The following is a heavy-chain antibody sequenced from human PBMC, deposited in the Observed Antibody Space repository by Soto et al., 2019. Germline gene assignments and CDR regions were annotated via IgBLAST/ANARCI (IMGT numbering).Heavy chain of an antibody. Sequence: QVQLVQSGAEVKKPGSSVKVSCKASGGTFSSYAISWVRQAPGQGLEWMGGIIPISGTANYAQKFQGRVTITADESTSTAYTELSSLRSEDTAVYYCARSQGSTTSLEIYYYYYYGMDVWVQGTTVTVSS. V-gene: IGHV1-69*01. CDR3: ARSQGSTTSLEIYYYYYYGMDV. J-gene: IGHJ6*02. CDR2: IIPISGTA. D-gene: IGHD2-2*01. CDR1: GGTFSSYA.